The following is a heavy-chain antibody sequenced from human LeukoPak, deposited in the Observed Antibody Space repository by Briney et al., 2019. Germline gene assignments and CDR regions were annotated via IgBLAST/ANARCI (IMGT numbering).Heavy chain of an antibody. Sequence: VASVKVSCKASGYTFTSYYINWVRQATGQGLEWMGWMNPNSGNTGYAQKFQGRVTMTRNTSVSTAYMELSSLRSEDTAVYYCARGCRPYYYDSSGPTYYYYMDVWGKGTTVTVSS. CDR3: ARGCRPYYYDSSGPTYYYYMDV. CDR1: GYTFTSYY. CDR2: MNPNSGNT. J-gene: IGHJ6*03. V-gene: IGHV1-8*01. D-gene: IGHD3-22*01.